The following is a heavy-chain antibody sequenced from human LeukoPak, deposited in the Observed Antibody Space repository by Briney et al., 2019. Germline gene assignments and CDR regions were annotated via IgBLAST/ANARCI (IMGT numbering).Heavy chain of an antibody. J-gene: IGHJ5*02. D-gene: IGHD3-3*01. CDR1: GGTFSSYA. CDR2: IIPIFGTA. V-gene: IGHV1-69*05. Sequence: SVTVSCKASGGTFSSYAISWVRQAPGQGLEWMGGIIPIFGTANYAQKFQGRVTTTTDESTSTAYMELSSLRSDDTAVYYCARVVVTIFGVVRGWFDPWGQGTLVTVSS. CDR3: ARVVVTIFGVVRGWFDP.